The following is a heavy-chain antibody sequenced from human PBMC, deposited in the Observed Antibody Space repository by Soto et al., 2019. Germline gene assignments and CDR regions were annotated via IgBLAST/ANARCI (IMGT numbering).Heavy chain of an antibody. CDR3: ARGVGDSSGYYFPPIDY. CDR1: GFTVSSNY. D-gene: IGHD3-22*01. V-gene: IGHV3-53*01. Sequence: HPGGSLRLSCAASGFTVSSNYMSWVRQAPGKGLEWVSVIYSGGSTYYADSVKGRFTISRDNSKNTLYLQMNSLRAEDTAVYYCARGVGDSSGYYFPPIDYWGQGTLVTVSS. J-gene: IGHJ4*02. CDR2: IYSGGST.